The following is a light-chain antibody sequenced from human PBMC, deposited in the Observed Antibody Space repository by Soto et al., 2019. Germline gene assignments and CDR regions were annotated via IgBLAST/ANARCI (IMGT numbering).Light chain of an antibody. CDR2: DAS. V-gene: IGKV3-11*01. CDR1: QTVGRY. CDR3: QQRLHWPIT. Sequence: IVLTQSPATLSLSPCDIVTLSCSASQTVGRYLSWYQHSPGQGPRLLVYDASNRATGIPARFSGSGSETDFTLTISSLEPEDFAVYYCQQRLHWPITFGQGTRLEIK. J-gene: IGKJ5*01.